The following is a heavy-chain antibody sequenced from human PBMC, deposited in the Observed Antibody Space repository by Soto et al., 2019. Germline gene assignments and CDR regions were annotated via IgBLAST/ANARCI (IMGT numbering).Heavy chain of an antibody. CDR2: ISWSSVNM. J-gene: IGHJ4*02. V-gene: IGHV3-9*01. D-gene: IGHD3-22*01. CDR1: GFKFDDYA. Sequence: GGSLRLSCAASGFKFDDYAMYWVRQTPGRGLEWVSGISWSSVNMDYRDSVKGRFTISRDNAKNSLYLQMNSLRAEDTAVYYCARVAYYYDSSGYFYWGQGTLVTVSS. CDR3: ARVAYYYDSSGYFY.